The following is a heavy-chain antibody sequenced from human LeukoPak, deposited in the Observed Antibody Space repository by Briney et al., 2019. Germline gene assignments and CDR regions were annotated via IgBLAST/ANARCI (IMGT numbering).Heavy chain of an antibody. CDR1: GYTFTSYG. V-gene: IGHV1-18*01. J-gene: IGHJ3*02. D-gene: IGHD3-10*01. Sequence: ASVKVSCKASGYTFTSYGISWVRQAPGQGLEWMGWISAYNGNTNYAQKLQGRVTMTTDTSTSTAYMELRSLRSDDTAVYYYARDIRYYYGSGSYLQIAFDIWGQGTMVTVSS. CDR3: ARDIRYYYGSGSYLQIAFDI. CDR2: ISAYNGNT.